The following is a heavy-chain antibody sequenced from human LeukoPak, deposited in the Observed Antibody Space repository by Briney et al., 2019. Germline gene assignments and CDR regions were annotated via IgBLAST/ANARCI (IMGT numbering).Heavy chain of an antibody. D-gene: IGHD4-23*01. V-gene: IGHV3-53*01. CDR2: IYSDGST. Sequence: GGSLRLSCAASGFIVSGDFMSWVRQAPGKGLEWVSVIYSDGSTYYADSVKGRFTISRDNSKNTLDLQMTGLRAEDTAAYYCAKDTTVVGPYYFDYWGQGTLVTVSS. CDR3: AKDTTVVGPYYFDY. CDR1: GFIVSGDF. J-gene: IGHJ4*02.